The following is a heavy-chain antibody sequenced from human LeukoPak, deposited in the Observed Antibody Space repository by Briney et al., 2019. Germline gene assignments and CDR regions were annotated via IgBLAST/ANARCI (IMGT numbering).Heavy chain of an antibody. CDR3: ARQGSGRYYGMYYYYQDV. D-gene: IGHD3-10*01. CDR1: GGSISSSSYY. V-gene: IGHV4-39*01. Sequence: SETLSLTCTVSGGSISSSSYYWGWIRQPPGKGLEWIGSIYYSGSTYYNPSLNSRVTISVDTSKNQFSLKLSSVTAADTAVYYCARQGSGRYYGMYYYYQDVWGKGTTVTVSS. J-gene: IGHJ6*03. CDR2: IYYSGST.